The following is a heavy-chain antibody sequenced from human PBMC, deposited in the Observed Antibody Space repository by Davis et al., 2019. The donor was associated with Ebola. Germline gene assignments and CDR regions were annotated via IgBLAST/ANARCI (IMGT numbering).Heavy chain of an antibody. V-gene: IGHV4-59*06. CDR1: GGSFGGYY. J-gene: IGHJ4*02. CDR3: AVTVVVVPAASNFDY. D-gene: IGHD2-2*01. CDR2: IYYSGST. Sequence: SETLSLTCAVYGGSFGGYYWSWIRQPPGKGLEWIGYIYYSGSTYYNPSLKSRVTISVDTSKNQFSLKLSSVTAADTAVYYCAVTVVVVPAASNFDYWGQGTLVTVSS.